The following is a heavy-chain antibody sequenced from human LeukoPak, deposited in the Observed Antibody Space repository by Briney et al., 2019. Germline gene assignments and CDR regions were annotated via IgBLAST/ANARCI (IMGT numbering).Heavy chain of an antibody. CDR3: ARDKSGYYYYGMDV. Sequence: GGSLRLSCAASGFTFSSYAMHWVRQAPGKGLERVAVISYDGSNKYYADYVKGRFTISRDNSKNTLYLQMNSLRAEDTAVYYCARDKSGYYYYGMDVWGQGTTVTVSS. V-gene: IGHV3-30*04. CDR2: ISYDGSNK. J-gene: IGHJ6*02. CDR1: GFTFSSYA. D-gene: IGHD3-3*01.